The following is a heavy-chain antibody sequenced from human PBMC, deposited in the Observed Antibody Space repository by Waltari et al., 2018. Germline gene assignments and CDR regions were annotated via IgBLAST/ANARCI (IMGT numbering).Heavy chain of an antibody. V-gene: IGHV1-3*01. J-gene: IGHJ4*02. CDR2: INVGNGDR. D-gene: IGHD5-12*01. Sequence: QVQLVQSGAEVKKPGASVKVSCKASGYTFPTFSMHWVRQAPGQRLEWMGWINVGNGDRKYSQNFQGRVTFTRDTSANTAYMELSSLRSEDTAVYYCTRGIKRGYSSGPENFDYWGQGTLVTVSS. CDR3: TRGIKRGYSSGPENFDY. CDR1: GYTFPTFS.